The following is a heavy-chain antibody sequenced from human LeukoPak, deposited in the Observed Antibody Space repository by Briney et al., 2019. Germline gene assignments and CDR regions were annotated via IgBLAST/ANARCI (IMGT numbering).Heavy chain of an antibody. CDR2: IYYSGST. V-gene: IGHV4-59*08. D-gene: IGHD6-13*01. J-gene: IGHJ6*03. CDR3: ARTPRGIAAAGTTFWNYYYYYMDV. Sequence: SETLSLTCTVSGGSISSYYWSWIRQPPGKGLEWIGYIYYSGSTNYNPSLKSRVTISVDTSKNQFSLKLSSVTAADTAVYYCARTPRGIAAAGTTFWNYYYYYMDVWGKGTTVTVSS. CDR1: GGSISSYY.